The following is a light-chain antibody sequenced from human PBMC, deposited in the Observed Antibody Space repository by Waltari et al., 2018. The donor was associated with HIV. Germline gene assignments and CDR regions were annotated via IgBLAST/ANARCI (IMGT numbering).Light chain of an antibody. Sequence: QSALTQPASVSGSLGQSVTISCTGANSDIGGYNYVSWYQPHPGKAPKLIIHEVSNRPSGVSDRFSGSKSGNTASLTISGLQAEDESDYYCSSFITTTTHVVFGGGTRLTVL. CDR3: SSFITTTTHVV. CDR1: NSDIGGYNY. J-gene: IGLJ2*01. V-gene: IGLV2-14*01. CDR2: EVS.